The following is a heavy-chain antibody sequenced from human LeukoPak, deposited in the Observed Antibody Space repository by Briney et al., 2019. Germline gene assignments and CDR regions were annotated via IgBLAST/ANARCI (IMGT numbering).Heavy chain of an antibody. V-gene: IGHV3-74*01. CDR3: ARAVVVVAATKFDP. Sequence: GGSLRLSCAASGFTFSSYWMHWVRQAPGKGLVWVSRINSDGSSTSYADSVKSRFTISRDNAKNTLYLQMNSLRAEDTAVYYCARAVVVVAATKFDPWGQGTLVTVSS. D-gene: IGHD2-15*01. J-gene: IGHJ5*02. CDR1: GFTFSSYW. CDR2: INSDGSST.